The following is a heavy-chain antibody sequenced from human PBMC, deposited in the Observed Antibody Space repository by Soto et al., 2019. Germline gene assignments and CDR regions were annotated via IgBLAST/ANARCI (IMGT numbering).Heavy chain of an antibody. V-gene: IGHV3-74*01. CDR2: TDSDGSFT. CDR1: GFTFSSYW. D-gene: IGHD6-6*01. CDR3: ARDGRIAARLDY. J-gene: IGHJ4*02. Sequence: GGSLRLSCIASGFTFSSYWMHWVRQTPEKGLVWVSHTDSDGSFTTYADSVKGRFTISRDNSKNTLYLQMNSLRAEDTAVYYCARDGRIAARLDYWGQGTLVTVSS.